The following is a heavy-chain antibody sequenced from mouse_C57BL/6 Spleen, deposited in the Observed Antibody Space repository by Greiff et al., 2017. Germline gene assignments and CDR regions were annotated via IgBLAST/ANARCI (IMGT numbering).Heavy chain of an antibody. V-gene: IGHV10-1*01. Sequence: EVKLMESGGGLVQPKGSLKLSCAASGFSFNTYAMNWVRQAPGKGLEWVARIRSKSNNYATYYADSVKDRFTISRDDSESMLYLQMNNLKTEDTAMYYCVRHPDGYWGAYWGQGTLVTVSA. CDR3: VRHPDGYWGAY. CDR1: GFSFNTYA. CDR2: IRSKSNNYAT. D-gene: IGHD2-3*01. J-gene: IGHJ3*01.